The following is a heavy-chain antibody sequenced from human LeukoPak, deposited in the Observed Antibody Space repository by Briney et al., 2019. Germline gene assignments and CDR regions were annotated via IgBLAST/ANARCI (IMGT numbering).Heavy chain of an antibody. D-gene: IGHD3-16*02. J-gene: IGHJ6*03. CDR1: GFTFSSYA. V-gene: IGHV3-23*01. CDR2: ISGSGGST. Sequence: GRSLRLSCAASGFTFSSYAMSWVRQAPGKGLEWVSAISGSGGSTYYADSVKGRFTISRDNSKNTLYLQMNSLRAEDTAIYYCAKFIDYYYYYIDVWGKGTTVTVSS. CDR3: AKFIDYYYYYIDV.